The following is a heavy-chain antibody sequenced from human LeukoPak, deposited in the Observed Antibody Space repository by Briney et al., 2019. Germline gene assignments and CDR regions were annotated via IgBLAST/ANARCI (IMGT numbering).Heavy chain of an antibody. Sequence: PSETLSLTCTVSGGSISSGDYYWSWIRQPPGKGLEWIGYIYYSGSTYYNPSLKSRVTISVDTSKNQFSLKLSSVTAADTAVYYCARMIVVVITPESEPLYYFDYWGQGTLVTVSS. CDR2: IYYSGST. CDR1: GGSISSGDYY. J-gene: IGHJ4*02. V-gene: IGHV4-30-4*01. D-gene: IGHD3-22*01. CDR3: ARMIVVVITPESEPLYYFDY.